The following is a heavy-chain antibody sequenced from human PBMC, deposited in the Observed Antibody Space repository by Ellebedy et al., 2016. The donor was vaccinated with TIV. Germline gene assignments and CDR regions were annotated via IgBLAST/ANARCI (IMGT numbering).Heavy chain of an antibody. J-gene: IGHJ4*02. Sequence: GESLKISCEGSGFSFSRYGMQWVRQAPGKGLEWVAVIWYDATNTYYADSVKGRFTISRDKSRNTLYLQMNSLRVEDTAVYYCANEPYRYRSGGSCEFRAIDYWGQGTLVTVSS. D-gene: IGHD2-15*01. CDR2: IWYDATNT. CDR1: GFSFSRYG. V-gene: IGHV3-33*03. CDR3: ANEPYRYRSGGSCEFRAIDY.